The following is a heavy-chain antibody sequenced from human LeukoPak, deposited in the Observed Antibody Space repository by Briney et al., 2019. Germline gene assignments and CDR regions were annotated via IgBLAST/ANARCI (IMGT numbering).Heavy chain of an antibody. CDR2: IYYSGSP. CDR1: GGSISSNSYY. D-gene: IGHD3-9*01. J-gene: IGHJ3*02. Sequence: PSETLSLTCTVSGGSISSNSYYWGWIRQPPGKGLEWIGSIYYSGSPYYNPSLKSRVTISVDTSKNQFSLKLRSVTAADTAIYYCARQGYDILTGYIDAFDIWGQGTMVTVSS. V-gene: IGHV4-39*01. CDR3: ARQGYDILTGYIDAFDI.